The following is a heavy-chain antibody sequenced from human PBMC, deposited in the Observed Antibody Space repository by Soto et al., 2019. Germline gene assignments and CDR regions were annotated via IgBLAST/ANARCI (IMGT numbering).Heavy chain of an antibody. V-gene: IGHV3-23*01. J-gene: IGHJ4*02. Sequence: EVQLLESGGGLVQPGGPLSLSWAASGFPFAGFPLTGVRQAPGMGLEWASTIIRDTARTHYADSVKGRFTISRDSSKNTMFLQMNSLRAADTAVYYCATQDCSGAACAPPGWGQGTLVTVSS. CDR1: GFPFAGFP. CDR3: ATQDCSGAACAPPG. CDR2: IIRDTART. D-gene: IGHD2-15*01.